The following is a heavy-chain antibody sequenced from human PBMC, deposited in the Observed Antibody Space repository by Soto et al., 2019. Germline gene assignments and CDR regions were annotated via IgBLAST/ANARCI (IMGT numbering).Heavy chain of an antibody. CDR1: GGSISSYY. Sequence: QVQLQESGPGLVKPSETLSLTCTVSGGSISSYYWSWIRQPPGKGLEWIGYIYYSGSTNYNPSLKSRDTISVDTSKIQFSLRLSSVTAADTAVYYGARRYGSCFDYWGQGTLVTVSS. J-gene: IGHJ4*02. CDR2: IYYSGST. D-gene: IGHD1-26*01. V-gene: IGHV4-59*01. CDR3: ARRYGSCFDY.